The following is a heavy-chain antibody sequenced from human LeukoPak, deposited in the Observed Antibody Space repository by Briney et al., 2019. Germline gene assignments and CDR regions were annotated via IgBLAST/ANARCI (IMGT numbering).Heavy chain of an antibody. D-gene: IGHD2-15*01. Sequence: SQTLSLTCAISGDSVSSNSTAWNWIRQSPSRGLEWLGRTYYRSKWFFDYAVSVKSRITINPDTSKNQFSLQLNSVTPEDTAVYYCARDIVVVVAATFAFDIWGQGTMVTVSS. CDR1: GDSVSSNSTA. CDR3: ARDIVVVVAATFAFDI. CDR2: TYYRSKWFF. V-gene: IGHV6-1*01. J-gene: IGHJ3*02.